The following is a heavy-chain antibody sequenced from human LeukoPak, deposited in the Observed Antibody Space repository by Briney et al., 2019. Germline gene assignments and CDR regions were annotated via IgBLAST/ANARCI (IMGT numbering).Heavy chain of an antibody. CDR1: GYTLTELS. Sequence: ASVKVSCKVSGYTLTELSMHWVRQAPGKGLEWMGGFDPEDGETIYAQKFQGRVTMTTDTSTNTAYMELRSLRYDDTAVYYCARAIQNQASGGYYYYGLDVWGQGTTVTVSS. D-gene: IGHD3-10*01. J-gene: IGHJ6*02. CDR2: FDPEDGET. CDR3: ARAIQNQASGGYYYYGLDV. V-gene: IGHV1-24*01.